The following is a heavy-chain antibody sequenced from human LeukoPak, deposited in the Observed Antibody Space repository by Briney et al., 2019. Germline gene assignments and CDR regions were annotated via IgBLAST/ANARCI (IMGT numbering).Heavy chain of an antibody. Sequence: PGGSLRLSCAASGFTFSSYWMSWVRQAPGKGLEWMANIKQDGSEKYYVDSVKGRFTISTDKAKNSLYLQMNSLRVEETAVCYCARAPPHRDGNNHRGYYFDYWGQGSLVTVSS. V-gene: IGHV3-7*01. J-gene: IGHJ4*02. D-gene: IGHD5-24*01. CDR3: ARAPPHRDGNNHRGYYFDY. CDR1: GFTFSSYW. CDR2: IKQDGSEK.